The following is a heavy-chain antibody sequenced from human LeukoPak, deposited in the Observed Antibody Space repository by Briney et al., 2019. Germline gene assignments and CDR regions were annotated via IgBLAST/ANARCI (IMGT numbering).Heavy chain of an antibody. Sequence: GGSLRLSCAASGFTFSSYWMSWVRQAPGKGLEWVANIKQDGSEKYYVDSVKGRFTISRDNAKNSLYLQMNSLRAEDTAVYYCARGGIQLWSATFTIDYWGQGTLVTVSS. V-gene: IGHV3-7*01. CDR1: GFTFSSYW. D-gene: IGHD5-18*01. CDR2: IKQDGSEK. CDR3: ARGGIQLWSATFTIDY. J-gene: IGHJ4*02.